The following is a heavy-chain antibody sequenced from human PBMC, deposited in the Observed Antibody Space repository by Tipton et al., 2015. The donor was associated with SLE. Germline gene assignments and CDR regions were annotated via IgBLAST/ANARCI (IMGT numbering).Heavy chain of an antibody. CDR1: GFTFTSYW. CDR2: LSGDDGDET. CDR3: AKGPSGKYYQFDH. J-gene: IGHJ4*02. Sequence: SLRLSCAASGFTFTSYWMHWIRQVPGKGLVWVSALSGDDGDETNYLDSVRGRFTMSQDNSKNTLYLDMNSLRPEDTAVYYCAKGPSGKYYQFDHWGQGTLVTVSS. D-gene: IGHD1-26*01. V-gene: IGHV3-23*01.